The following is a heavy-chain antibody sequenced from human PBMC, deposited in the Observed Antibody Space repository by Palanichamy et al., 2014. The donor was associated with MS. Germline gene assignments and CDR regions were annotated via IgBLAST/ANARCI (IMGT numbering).Heavy chain of an antibody. CDR3: ARVLYDCSSTSCSYYFDY. Sequence: QVQLVESGGGVVQPGRSLRLSCAASGFTFSSYGMHWVRQAPGKGLDWVAVIWYDGSYKYYADSVKGRFTISRDNSKNTLYLQMNSLRAEDTAVYYCARVLYDCSSTSCSYYFDYWGQGTLVTVSS. D-gene: IGHD2-2*01. J-gene: IGHJ4*02. CDR2: IWYDGSYK. V-gene: IGHV3-33*01. CDR1: GFTFSSYG.